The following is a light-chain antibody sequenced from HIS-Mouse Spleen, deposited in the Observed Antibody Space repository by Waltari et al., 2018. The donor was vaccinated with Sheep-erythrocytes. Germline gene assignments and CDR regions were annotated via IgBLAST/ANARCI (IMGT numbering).Light chain of an antibody. J-gene: IGLJ3*02. Sequence: SYELTQPPSVSVSPGQTARITFSGDALPKTYAYWYQQKSGQAPVLVIYEDSKRPSGIPARFSGSTAGTMATLTISGAQVEDEADYYCYSTDSSGNHWVFGGGTKLTVL. CDR2: EDS. CDR1: ALPKTY. CDR3: YSTDSSGNHWV. V-gene: IGLV3-10*01.